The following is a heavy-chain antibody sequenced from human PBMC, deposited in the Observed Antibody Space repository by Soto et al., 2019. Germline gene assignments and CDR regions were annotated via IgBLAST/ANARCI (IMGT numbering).Heavy chain of an antibody. CDR1: GFTFSSYS. V-gene: IGHV3-23*01. CDR3: AKRDSGSGRSPPLINY. Sequence: QLLESGGGLVQPGGSLRLSCATSGFTFSSYSMNWVRQAPGKGLQWVATVGGGGDNIFYADSVKGRFTISRDDSQNRVFLQMNSLRPEDTAVYFCAKRDSGSGRSPPLINYWGQGTLVTVSS. J-gene: IGHJ4*02. D-gene: IGHD3-10*01. CDR2: VGGGGDNI.